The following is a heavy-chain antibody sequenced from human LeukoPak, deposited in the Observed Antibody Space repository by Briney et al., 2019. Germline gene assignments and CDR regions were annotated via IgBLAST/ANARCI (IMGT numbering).Heavy chain of an antibody. CDR1: GGSISSTYYY. CDR3: ARTYKFLEDY. CDR2: IYYSGST. Sequence: PSETLSLTCTVSGGSISSTYYYWGWIRQPPGKGLEWIGSIYYSGSTYYNPSLKSRVTISVDTSKNQFSLRLNSVTAADTAVYYCARTYKFLEDYWGQGTLVTVSS. J-gene: IGHJ4*02. D-gene: IGHD1-14*01. V-gene: IGHV4-39*01.